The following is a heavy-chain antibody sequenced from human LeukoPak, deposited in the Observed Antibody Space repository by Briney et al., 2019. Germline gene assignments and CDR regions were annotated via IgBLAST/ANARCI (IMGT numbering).Heavy chain of an antibody. D-gene: IGHD3-22*01. CDR1: GFTFSRYW. V-gene: IGHV3-74*01. Sequence: PGGSLRLSCAASGFTFSRYWLHWVRHVPGKGLVWVSRINSDGSSTSYADSVKGRFTISRDNAKNTLYLQMNSLRAEDTAVYYCARSHYYDSSGFYYYYYGMDVWGQGTTVTVSS. CDR3: ARSHYYDSSGFYYYYYGMDV. J-gene: IGHJ6*02. CDR2: INSDGSST.